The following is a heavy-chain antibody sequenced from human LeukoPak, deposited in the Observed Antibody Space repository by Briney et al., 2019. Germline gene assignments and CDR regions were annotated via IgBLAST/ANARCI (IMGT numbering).Heavy chain of an antibody. V-gene: IGHV1-69*01. CDR2: IIPIFGTA. J-gene: IGHJ4*02. Sequence: SVKVSCKASGGTFSSYAISWVRQAPGQGLEWMGGIIPIFGTANYAQKFQGRVTITADESTSTAYMELSSLRSEDTAVYYCARKGTIFGVVSYFDYWRQGTLVTVSS. CDR1: GGTFSSYA. CDR3: ARKGTIFGVVSYFDY. D-gene: IGHD3-3*01.